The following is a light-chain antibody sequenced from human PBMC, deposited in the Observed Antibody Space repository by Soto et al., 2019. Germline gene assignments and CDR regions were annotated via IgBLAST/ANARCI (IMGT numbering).Light chain of an antibody. Sequence: EIVMTQSPATLSVSPGERATLSCRASQSVSSNLAWYQQKPGQAPRLLIYGASTRATGIPARFSGSGSGTEFTLTISSLQSEDFAVYYCQQCNNWRVTFGQGTKVEIK. CDR3: QQCNNWRVT. CDR1: QSVSSN. V-gene: IGKV3-15*01. J-gene: IGKJ1*01. CDR2: GAS.